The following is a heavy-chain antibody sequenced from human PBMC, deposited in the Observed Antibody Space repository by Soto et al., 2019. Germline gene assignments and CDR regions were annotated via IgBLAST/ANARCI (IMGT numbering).Heavy chain of an antibody. D-gene: IGHD3-3*01. V-gene: IGHV3-33*01. Sequence: GGSLRLSCAASGFTFSSFGMHWVRQAPDKGLEWVSLIWYDGSKKSYGDSVKGRFTISRDNSRNTVYLQMNSLRADDTAVYYCARDASYYSLWSGYYPSRNGMDVWGQGTTVTVS. CDR1: GFTFSSFG. CDR2: IWYDGSKK. J-gene: IGHJ6*02. CDR3: ARDASYYSLWSGYYPSRNGMDV.